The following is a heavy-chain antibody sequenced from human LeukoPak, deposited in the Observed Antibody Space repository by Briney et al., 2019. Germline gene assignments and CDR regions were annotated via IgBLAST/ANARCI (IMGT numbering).Heavy chain of an antibody. J-gene: IGHJ6*03. Sequence: ASVKVSCKASGYTFTSYGISWVRQAPGQGLEWMGWISAYNGNTNYAQKLQGRVTMTTDTSTSTAYMELRSLRSDDTAVYYCAKGRGRLHVNRGVYNYHYYMEVWGTGTTVIVSS. CDR1: GYTFTSYG. V-gene: IGHV1-18*01. CDR2: ISAYNGNT. CDR3: AKGRGRLHVNRGVYNYHYYMEV. D-gene: IGHD3-10*01.